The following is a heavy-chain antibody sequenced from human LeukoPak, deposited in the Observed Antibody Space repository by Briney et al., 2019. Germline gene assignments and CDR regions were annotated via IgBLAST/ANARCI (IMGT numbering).Heavy chain of an antibody. CDR1: GGSISSYY. D-gene: IGHD2-15*01. CDR3: ARDGVVSSYYYGMDV. CDR2: IYYSGST. J-gene: IGHJ6*02. V-gene: IGHV4-59*01. Sequence: SETLSLTCSVSGGSISSYYWSWIRQPPGKGLEWIGNIYYSGSTNYNPSLKSRVTISVDTSKNQFSLKLSSVTAADTAVYYCARDGVVSSYYYGMDVWGQGTTVTVSS.